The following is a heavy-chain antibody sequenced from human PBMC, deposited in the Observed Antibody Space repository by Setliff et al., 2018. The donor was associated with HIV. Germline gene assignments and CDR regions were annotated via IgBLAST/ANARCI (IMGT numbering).Heavy chain of an antibody. V-gene: IGHV4-4*02. CDR2: IYHSGSA. Sequence: SETLSLTCAVSGGSISSGNWLNWVRQPPGKGLEWIGEIYHSGSANYNPSLRSRVTISVDKSKNQFSLKLSSVTAADTAVYYCARGDNFWSGYNFWGQGTMVTVSS. J-gene: IGHJ3*01. CDR1: GGSISSGNW. D-gene: IGHD3-3*01. CDR3: ARGDNFWSGYNF.